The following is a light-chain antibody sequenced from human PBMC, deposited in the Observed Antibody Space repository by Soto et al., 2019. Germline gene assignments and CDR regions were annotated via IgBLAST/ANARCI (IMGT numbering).Light chain of an antibody. V-gene: IGKV3-20*01. CDR1: QSVGSDF. CDR2: GAS. Sequence: EIVLTQSPGTLSLSPGERATLSCRASQSVGSDFLAWYQQRPGQPPRILIFGASGRATGIPDRFSGSGSGTDFTLTISDVQPEDFALYYCHQRQSWPRTFGQGTKVDIK. J-gene: IGKJ1*01. CDR3: HQRQSWPRT.